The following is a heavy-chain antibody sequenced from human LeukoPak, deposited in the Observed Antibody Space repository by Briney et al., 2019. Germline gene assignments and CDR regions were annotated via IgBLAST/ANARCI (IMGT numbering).Heavy chain of an antibody. CDR2: ISGSGGST. Sequence: ISGSGGSTYYADSVKGRFTISRDNSKNTLYLQMNSLRAEDTAVYYCAGYDILTGPLGGYWGQGTLVTVSS. D-gene: IGHD3-9*01. J-gene: IGHJ4*02. V-gene: IGHV3-23*01. CDR3: AGYDILTGPLGGY.